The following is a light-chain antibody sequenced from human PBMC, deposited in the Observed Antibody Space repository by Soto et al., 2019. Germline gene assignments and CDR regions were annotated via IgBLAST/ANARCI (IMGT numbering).Light chain of an antibody. CDR1: HSVNSH. V-gene: IGKV3-15*01. J-gene: IGKJ5*01. Sequence: IVLTEAARTYPVSPFLIVTLSFRTSHSVNSHVAWYQQKPGQAPRLLLYGASTRATGIPVRFSGSGFGTEFTLTISSLQSEDFAVYYCQQYKNWPLFGQGTRLEI. CDR2: GAS. CDR3: QQYKNWPL.